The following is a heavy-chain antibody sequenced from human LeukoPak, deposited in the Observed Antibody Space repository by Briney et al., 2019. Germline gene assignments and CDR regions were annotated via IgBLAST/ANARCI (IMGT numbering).Heavy chain of an antibody. J-gene: IGHJ5*02. CDR1: GCTFSSHC. Sequence: AGSLRLSCAASGCTFSSHCMNWVRQPPGKGLEWVAGISPNGVITYYAAPMNGRFTTSRENSKDIVFLHINMLTPEDTAVYYCAKDDAWLQYGTWGRGTLVTVSS. D-gene: IGHD5-24*01. CDR2: ISPNGVIT. V-gene: IGHV3-23*01. CDR3: AKDDAWLQYGT.